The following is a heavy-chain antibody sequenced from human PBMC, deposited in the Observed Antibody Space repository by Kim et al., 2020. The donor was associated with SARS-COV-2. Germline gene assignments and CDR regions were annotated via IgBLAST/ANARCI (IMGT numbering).Heavy chain of an antibody. Sequence: NYHPSLKSRVTISVDTSKNQFSLKLSSVTAADTAVYYCARNYYDNNWFDPWGQGTLVTVSS. CDR3: ARNYYDNNWFDP. V-gene: IGHV4-4*09. J-gene: IGHJ5*02. D-gene: IGHD3-22*01.